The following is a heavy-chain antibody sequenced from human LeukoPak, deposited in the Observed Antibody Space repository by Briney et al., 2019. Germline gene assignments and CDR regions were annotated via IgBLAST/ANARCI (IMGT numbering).Heavy chain of an antibody. CDR1: GFTFSTYS. D-gene: IGHD6-13*01. CDR2: ISSSSSYI. CDR3: ARDPSSTGDDAFDI. Sequence: KTGGSLRLSCAASGFTFSTYSMNWVRQAPGKGLEWVSSISSSSSYIYYADSVKGRFTISRDNAKNSLYLQVNSLRAEDTAVYYCARDPSSTGDDAFDIWGQGTMVTVSS. J-gene: IGHJ3*02. V-gene: IGHV3-21*01.